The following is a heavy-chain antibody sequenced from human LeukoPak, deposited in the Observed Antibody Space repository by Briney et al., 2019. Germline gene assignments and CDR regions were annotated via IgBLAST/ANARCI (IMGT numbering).Heavy chain of an antibody. V-gene: IGHV4-39*01. D-gene: IGHD3/OR15-3a*01. Sequence: SETLSLTCTVSGDSIISNIYWWDWVRLPPGKGLEWIGATFYTGGTFYSPSLKSRVTISVDTSKNQFSLDLSSATAADAAVYYCARRRHNFDFYDVWGQGTRVTVSS. CDR3: ARRRHNFDFYDV. CDR2: TFYTGGT. J-gene: IGHJ3*01. CDR1: GDSIISNIYW.